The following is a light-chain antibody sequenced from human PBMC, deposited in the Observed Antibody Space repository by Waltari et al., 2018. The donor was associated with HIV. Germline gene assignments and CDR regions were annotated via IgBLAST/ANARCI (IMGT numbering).Light chain of an antibody. CDR1: QTIGSY. J-gene: IGKJ1*01. CDR3: QQSYSKPRT. CDR2: VST. V-gene: IGKV1-39*01. Sequence: DIQMTQSPPSLTASVGDRVTITCRASQTIGSYLNWYQLRPGQAPHVLRYVSTNLQTGVPSRFSGRGSGTDFTLTITDLQPEDFVFYFCQQSYSKPRTFGQGTK.